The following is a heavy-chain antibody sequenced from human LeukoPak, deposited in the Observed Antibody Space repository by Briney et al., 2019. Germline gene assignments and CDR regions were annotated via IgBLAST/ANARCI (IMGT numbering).Heavy chain of an antibody. Sequence: PGGSLRLSCAASGFTFSKYWMLWVRQAPGKGLESVSRINTDGTVTTYADSVNGRFTVSRDNADNTMFLQINNVRYEDTAVYYCATKQWLAPPPDSWGQGTPVTVSS. V-gene: IGHV3-74*01. CDR2: INTDGTVT. J-gene: IGHJ4*02. CDR3: ATKQWLAPPPDS. D-gene: IGHD6-19*01. CDR1: GFTFSKYW.